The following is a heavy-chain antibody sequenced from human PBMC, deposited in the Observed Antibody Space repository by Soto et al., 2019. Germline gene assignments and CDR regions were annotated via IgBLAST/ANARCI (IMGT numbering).Heavy chain of an antibody. J-gene: IGHJ6*04. D-gene: IGHD3-3*01. CDR2: IIPILGIA. V-gene: IGHV1-69*02. CDR1: GGTFSSYT. Sequence: SVKVSCKASGGTFSSYTISWVRQAPGQGLEWMGRIIPILGIANYAQKFQGRVTITADKSTSTAYMELSSLRSEDTAVYYCASERIKYSVFWSGFRGAPENYYYYGMAVWGKGTTVTVSS. CDR3: ASERIKYSVFWSGFRGAPENYYYYGMAV.